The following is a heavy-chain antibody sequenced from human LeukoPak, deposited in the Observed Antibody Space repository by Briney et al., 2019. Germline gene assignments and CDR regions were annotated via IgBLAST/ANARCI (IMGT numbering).Heavy chain of an antibody. CDR3: ARSRGDDAFDI. J-gene: IGHJ3*02. V-gene: IGHV4-4*07. D-gene: IGHD3-16*01. Sequence: PSETLSLTCTVSGGSISNYFWSWIRQPAGKGLEWIGRIYSSGSTDYNPSLKSRVTMSVDTSKNQFSLKLSSVTAADTAVYYCARSRGDDAFDIWGQGTMVTVSS. CDR1: GGSISNYF. CDR2: IYSSGST.